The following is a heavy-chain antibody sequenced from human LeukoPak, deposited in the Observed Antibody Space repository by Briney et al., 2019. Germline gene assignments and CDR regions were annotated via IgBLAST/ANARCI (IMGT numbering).Heavy chain of an antibody. V-gene: IGHV4-59*06. CDR3: AKTLFDSSGWGYFDL. CDR1: GGSFSGYY. CDR2: IYYSGST. D-gene: IGHD3-22*01. J-gene: IGHJ2*01. Sequence: SETLSLTCGVYGGSFSGYYWSWIRQPPGKGLEWIGYIYYSGSTYYNPSLKSRVTISVDTSRNQFSLKLSSVTAADTAVYYCAKTLFDSSGWGYFDLWGRGTLVTVSS.